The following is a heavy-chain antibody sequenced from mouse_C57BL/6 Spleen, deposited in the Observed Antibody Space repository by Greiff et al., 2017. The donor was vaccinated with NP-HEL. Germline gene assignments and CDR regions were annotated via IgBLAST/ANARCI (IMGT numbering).Heavy chain of an antibody. D-gene: IGHD2-1*01. CDR2: IYPSDSET. CDR3: ARYFYSHVDY. Sequence: VQLQQSGAELVRPGSSVKLSCKASGYTFTSYWMDWVKQRPGQGLEWIGNIYPSDSETHYNQKFKDKATLTVDKSSSTAYMQLSSLTSEDSAVYYCARYFYSHVDYWGQGTTLTVSS. J-gene: IGHJ2*01. V-gene: IGHV1-61*01. CDR1: GYTFTSYW.